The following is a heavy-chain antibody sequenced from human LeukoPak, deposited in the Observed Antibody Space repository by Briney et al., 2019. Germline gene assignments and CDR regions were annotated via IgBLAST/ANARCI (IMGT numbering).Heavy chain of an antibody. CDR1: GGSFSGYH. CDR2: INHSGST. J-gene: IGHJ6*03. CDR3: ARAQVTMVRGVITYYYYYYMDV. Sequence: SETLSLTCVVYGGSFSGYHWSWIRQPPGKGLEWIGEINHSGSTNYNPSLKSRVTISVDTSKNQFSLKLSSVTAADTAVYYCARAQVTMVRGVITYYYYYYMDVWGKGTTVTVSS. V-gene: IGHV4-34*01. D-gene: IGHD3-10*01.